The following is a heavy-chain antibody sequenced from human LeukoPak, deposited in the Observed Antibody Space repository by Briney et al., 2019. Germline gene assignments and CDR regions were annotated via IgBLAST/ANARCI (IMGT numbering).Heavy chain of an antibody. CDR3: AKNRFRQYYYGSGSYYNVDYFDY. CDR2: ISGSGGST. V-gene: IGHV3-23*01. CDR1: GFTFGIYA. Sequence: GGSLRLSCAASGFTFGIYAMSWVRQAPGKGLEWVSAISGSGGSTYYADSVKGRFTISRDNSKNTLYLQMNSLRAEDTAVYYCAKNRFRQYYYGSGSYYNVDYFDYWGQGTLVTVSS. D-gene: IGHD3-10*01. J-gene: IGHJ4*02.